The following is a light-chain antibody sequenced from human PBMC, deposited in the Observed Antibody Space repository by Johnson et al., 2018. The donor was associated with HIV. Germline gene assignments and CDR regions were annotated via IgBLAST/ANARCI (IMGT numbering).Light chain of an antibody. CDR3: GTWDSSLSAPYV. CDR2: DNN. CDR1: SSNIGNNY. Sequence: QSVLTQPPSVSVAPGQKVTISCSGSSSNIGNNYVSWYQQFPGTAPKLLISDNNKRPSGIPDRFSGSKSGATATLDITGLQTGDEADYYCGTWDSSLSAPYVFGTGTKVTVL. J-gene: IGLJ1*01. V-gene: IGLV1-51*01.